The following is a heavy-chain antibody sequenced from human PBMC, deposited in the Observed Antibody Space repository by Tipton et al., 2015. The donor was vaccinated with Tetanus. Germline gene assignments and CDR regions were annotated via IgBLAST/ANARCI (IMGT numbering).Heavy chain of an antibody. V-gene: IGHV4-30-4*01. CDR1: GGSISSDAHY. D-gene: IGHD2/OR15-2a*01. CDR2: IYQTGTT. CDR3: ARAAGFLGLTHDF. Sequence: LRLSCTVSGGSISSDAHYWSWIRKPPGKDLEWIGYIYQTGTTYYNPSLKGRVTISMDRSNTQFSLRLDSLTAADTAVYYCARAAGFLGLTHDFWGRGTLVSVSS. J-gene: IGHJ4*02.